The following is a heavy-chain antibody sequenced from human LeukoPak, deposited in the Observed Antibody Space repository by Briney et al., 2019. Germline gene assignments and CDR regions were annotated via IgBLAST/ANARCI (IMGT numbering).Heavy chain of an antibody. Sequence: AASVKVSCKASGYTFTSYGISWVRQATGQGLEWMGWMNPNSGNTGYAQKFQGRVTMTRNTSISTAYMELSSLRSEDTAVYYCAREWQRDVLLWFGDNYYGMDVWGQGTTVTVSS. D-gene: IGHD3-10*01. J-gene: IGHJ6*02. CDR3: AREWQRDVLLWFGDNYYGMDV. CDR2: MNPNSGNT. CDR1: GYTFTSYG. V-gene: IGHV1-8*02.